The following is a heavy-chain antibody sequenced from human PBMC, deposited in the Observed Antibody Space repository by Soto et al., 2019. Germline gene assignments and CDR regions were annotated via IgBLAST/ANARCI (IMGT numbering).Heavy chain of an antibody. CDR1: GGTFSSYA. J-gene: IGHJ3*02. D-gene: IGHD3-10*01. CDR2: IIPIFGTA. V-gene: IGHV1-69*01. CDR3: ARERRITAVRGFRAGAFDI. Sequence: QVQLVQSGAEVKKPGSSVKVSCKAYGGTFSSYAISWVRQAPGQGLEWMGGIIPIFGTANYAQKFQGRVTITADESTSTAYMELSSLRSEDTAVYYCARERRITAVRGFRAGAFDIWGQGTMVTVSP.